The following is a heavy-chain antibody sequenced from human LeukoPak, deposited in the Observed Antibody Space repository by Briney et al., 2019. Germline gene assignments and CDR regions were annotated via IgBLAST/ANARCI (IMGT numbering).Heavy chain of an antibody. CDR1: GFTFSSYG. V-gene: IGHV3-23*01. CDR3: AKDLNLRYFDY. Sequence: GGSLRLSCAASGFTFSSYGMSWVRQAPGKGLEWVSGISDSGGSTYYADSVKGRFTISRDNSKNTLYLQMNSLRAEHTAVYYCAKDLNLRYFDYWGQGTLVTVSS. D-gene: IGHD1-7*01. J-gene: IGHJ4*02. CDR2: ISDSGGST.